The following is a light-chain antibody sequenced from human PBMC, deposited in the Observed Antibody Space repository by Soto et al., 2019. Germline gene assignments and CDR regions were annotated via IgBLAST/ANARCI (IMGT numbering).Light chain of an antibody. CDR2: NNN. CDR3: SSYTSSSTRGYV. V-gene: IGLV1-44*01. J-gene: IGLJ1*01. CDR1: SSNIGSNT. Sequence: QSVLPQPPSASGTPGQRVTISCSGSSSNIGSNTVNWYQQLPGTAPKLLIYNNNHRPSGVPDRFSGSKSGTSASLTITGLQAEDEADYYCSSYTSSSTRGYVFGTGTKVTV.